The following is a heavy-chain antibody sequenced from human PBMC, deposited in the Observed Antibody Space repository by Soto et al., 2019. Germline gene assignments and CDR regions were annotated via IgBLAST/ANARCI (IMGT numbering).Heavy chain of an antibody. D-gene: IGHD4-17*01. Sequence: SETLSLTCTVSGGSISSSSYYWGWIRQPPGKGLEWIGSIYYSGSTYYNPSLKSRVTVSVDTSKNQFSLKLTSVTAADTAVYYCASGDSTWDSEYFQHWGQGTLVT. J-gene: IGHJ1*01. CDR1: GGSISSSSYY. V-gene: IGHV4-39*07. CDR3: ASGDSTWDSEYFQH. CDR2: IYYSGST.